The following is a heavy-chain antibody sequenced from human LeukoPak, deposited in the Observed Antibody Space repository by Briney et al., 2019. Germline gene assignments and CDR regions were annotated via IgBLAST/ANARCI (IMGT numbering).Heavy chain of an antibody. J-gene: IGHJ1*01. CDR3: ATGRVDYGDYGVVKH. V-gene: IGHV3-74*01. CDR1: GFTFSSYW. CDR2: INGDGRST. D-gene: IGHD4-17*01. Sequence: PGGSLRLSCAASGFTFSSYWMHWVRQGPGKGLVWVSRINGDGRSTSYADSVKGRFTISRDNSKNSLYLQMESLTIEDTAVYYCATGRVDYGDYGVVKHWGQGTLVTVSS.